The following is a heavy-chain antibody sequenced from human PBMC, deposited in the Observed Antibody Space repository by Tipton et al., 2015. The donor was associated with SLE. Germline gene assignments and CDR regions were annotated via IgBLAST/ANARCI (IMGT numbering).Heavy chain of an antibody. J-gene: IGHJ3*02. V-gene: IGHV3-11*06. Sequence: SLRLSCAASGFTFSSYAMSWVRQAPGKGLELVSHINSNGHYTKYADSVKGRFTISRDNAKTSLYLQMNSLRVEDTAVYFCARLRPFDIWGQGTMVTVSA. CDR1: GFTFSSYA. CDR2: INSNGHYT. CDR3: ARLRPFDI.